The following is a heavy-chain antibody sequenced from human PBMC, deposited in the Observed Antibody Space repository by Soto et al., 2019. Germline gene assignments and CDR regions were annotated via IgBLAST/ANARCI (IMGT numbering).Heavy chain of an antibody. CDR3: AKERHGYYRNAFDI. D-gene: IGHD4-17*01. CDR2: ISWNSGSI. Sequence: EVQLVESGGGLVQPGRSLRLSCAASGFTFDDYAMHWVRQAPGKGLEWVSGISWNSGSIGYADSVKGRFTISRDNAKNSLYLQMNSLRAEDTALYYCAKERHGYYRNAFDIWGQGTMVTVSS. J-gene: IGHJ3*02. V-gene: IGHV3-9*01. CDR1: GFTFDDYA.